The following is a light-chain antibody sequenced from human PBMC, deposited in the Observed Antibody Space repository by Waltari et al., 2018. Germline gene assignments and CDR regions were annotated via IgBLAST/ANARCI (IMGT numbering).Light chain of an antibody. CDR1: SSNIGSKS. CDR2: SKN. J-gene: IGLJ2*01. CDR3: ATWDDSLNGL. Sequence: SVLTQPPSVSGTPGQRVSISFSGSSSNIGSKSVNWYQQVPGTAPKLLIYSKNQRPSGVPDLFSGSKSGTSASLAISGLQSEDEADYYCATWDDSLNGLFGGGTKLTVL. V-gene: IGLV1-44*01.